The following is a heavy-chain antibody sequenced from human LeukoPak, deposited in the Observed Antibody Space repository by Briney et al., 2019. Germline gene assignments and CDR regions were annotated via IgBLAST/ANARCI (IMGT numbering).Heavy chain of an antibody. Sequence: PSETLSLTCAVYGGSFSGYYWSWIRQPPGKGLEWIGEINHSGSTNYNPSLKSRVTISVDTSKNQFSLKLSSVTAADTAVYYCARERGYSYWSYIDYWGQGTLVTVSS. D-gene: IGHD5-18*01. CDR3: ARERGYSYWSYIDY. CDR2: INHSGST. J-gene: IGHJ4*02. CDR1: GGSFSGYY. V-gene: IGHV4-34*01.